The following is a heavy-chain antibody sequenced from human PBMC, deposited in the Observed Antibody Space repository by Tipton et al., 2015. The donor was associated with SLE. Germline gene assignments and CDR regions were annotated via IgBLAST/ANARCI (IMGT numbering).Heavy chain of an antibody. CDR3: ARSRRKYAPFDL. CDR1: GGSISSSSYY. D-gene: IGHD1-14*01. V-gene: IGHV4-39*07. J-gene: IGHJ3*01. CDR2: IYYSGST. Sequence: TLSLTCTVSGGSISSSSYYWGWIRQPPGKGLEWIGSIYYSGSTYYSPSLKSRVTISVDTSKNQFSLKLSSVTAADTAVYYCARSRRKYAPFDLWGQETVVTVSS.